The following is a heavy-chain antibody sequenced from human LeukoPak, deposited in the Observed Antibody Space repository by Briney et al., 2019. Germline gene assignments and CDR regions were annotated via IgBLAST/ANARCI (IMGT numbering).Heavy chain of an antibody. CDR2: ISGSGGST. CDR3: AKDDYYDSSGYYYAPSFDY. CDR1: GFTFSSYW. D-gene: IGHD3-22*01. V-gene: IGHV3-23*01. Sequence: QTGGSLRLSCAASGFTFSSYWMSWVRQAPGKGLEWVSAISGSGGSTYYADSVKGRFTISRDNSKNTLFLQMNSLRAEDTAVYYCAKDDYYDSSGYYYAPSFDYWGQGTLVTVSS. J-gene: IGHJ4*02.